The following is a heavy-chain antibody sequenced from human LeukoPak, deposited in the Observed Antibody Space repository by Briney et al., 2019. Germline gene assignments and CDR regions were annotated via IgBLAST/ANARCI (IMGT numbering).Heavy chain of an antibody. V-gene: IGHV3-15*01. CDR3: TTDTIVVVPAARGGDTWFDP. CDR1: GFTFSNAW. CDR2: IKSETDGCTT. Sequence: GGSLRLSCAASGFTFSNAWMSWVRQAPGKGLEWVGRIKSETDGCTTDYAAPVKGRFTISKDDSKNTLYLQMNSLKTEDTAVYYCTTDTIVVVPAARGGDTWFDPWGQGTLVTVSS. J-gene: IGHJ5*02. D-gene: IGHD2-2*01.